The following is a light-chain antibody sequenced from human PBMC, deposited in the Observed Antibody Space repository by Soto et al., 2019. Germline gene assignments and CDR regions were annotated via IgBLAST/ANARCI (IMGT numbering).Light chain of an antibody. CDR2: AAS. CDR3: QNYDSALAIT. Sequence: DIQMTQSPSSLSASVGDRVTITCRASQGISNSLAWYQQRPGKVPKLLIYAASTLQSGVPSRFSGRGSGRDFSLTITSLQPEDVATYYCQNYDSALAITFGQGTRLEIE. V-gene: IGKV1-27*01. J-gene: IGKJ5*01. CDR1: QGISNS.